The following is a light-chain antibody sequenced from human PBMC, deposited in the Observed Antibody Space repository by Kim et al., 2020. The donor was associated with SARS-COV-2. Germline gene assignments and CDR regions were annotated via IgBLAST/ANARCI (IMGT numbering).Light chain of an antibody. CDR2: QDT. V-gene: IGLV3-1*01. CDR3: QAWDSSTVV. Sequence: SYELTQPPSVSVSPGQTASITCSGDELGNKYACWYQQKPGQSPVPVIYQDTKRPSGIPERFSGSNSGNTATLTISGTQAMDEGDYYCQAWDSSTVVFGGGTQLTVL. CDR1: ELGNKY. J-gene: IGLJ2*01.